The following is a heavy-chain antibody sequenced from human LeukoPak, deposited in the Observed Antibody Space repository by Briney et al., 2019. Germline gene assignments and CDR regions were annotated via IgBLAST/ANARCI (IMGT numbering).Heavy chain of an antibody. J-gene: IGHJ4*02. D-gene: IGHD6-19*01. V-gene: IGHV4-4*07. CDR1: GGSISSYY. Sequence: SETLSLTCTVSGGSISSYYWSWIRQPAGKGLEWIGRIYTSGSTNYNPSLKSRVTMSVDTSKNQFSLKLSSVTAADTAVYYCARFAAYSSGWSPDFDYWGQGTLVTVSS. CDR3: ARFAAYSSGWSPDFDY. CDR2: IYTSGST.